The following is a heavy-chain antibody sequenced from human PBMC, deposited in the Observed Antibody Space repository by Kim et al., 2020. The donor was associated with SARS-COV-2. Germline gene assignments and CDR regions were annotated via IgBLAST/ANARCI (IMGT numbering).Heavy chain of an antibody. CDR3: ARDLVGSSYFDY. J-gene: IGHJ4*02. Sequence: SNPSLKSRVTISVDTSKNQFSLKLSSVTAADTAVYYCARDLVGSSYFDYWGQGTLVTVSS. V-gene: IGHV4-59*01.